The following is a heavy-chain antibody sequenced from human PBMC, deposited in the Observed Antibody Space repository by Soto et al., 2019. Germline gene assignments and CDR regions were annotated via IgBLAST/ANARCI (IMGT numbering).Heavy chain of an antibody. Sequence: ETLSLTCAVSGASFSGFYWSWIRQSPGKGLEWIGEIDHSGITNHNTALKSRATMSVDTSKNQFSLKLRSVTAADTAVYYCARGVSVTLAVQGGAPDKNYFDSWSQGTLVTVSS. CDR1: GASFSGFY. J-gene: IGHJ4*02. V-gene: IGHV4-34*04. CDR3: ARGVSVTLAVQGGAPDKNYFDS. CDR2: IDHSGIT. D-gene: IGHD1-26*01.